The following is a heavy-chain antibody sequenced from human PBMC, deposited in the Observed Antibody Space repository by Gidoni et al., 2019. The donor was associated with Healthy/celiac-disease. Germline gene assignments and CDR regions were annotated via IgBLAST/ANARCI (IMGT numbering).Heavy chain of an antibody. CDR2: IYHSGST. CDR3: ARDPLTEFWSGYYKGGFDY. D-gene: IGHD3-3*01. CDR1: GYSISSGYH. V-gene: IGHV4-38-2*02. Sequence: QVQLQESGPGLVKPSETLSLTCAVSGYSISSGYHWGWIRQPPGKGLEWIGSIYHSGSTYYNPSLKSRVTISVDTSKNQFSLKLSSVTAADTAVYYCARDPLTEFWSGYYKGGFDYWGQGTLVTVSS. J-gene: IGHJ4*02.